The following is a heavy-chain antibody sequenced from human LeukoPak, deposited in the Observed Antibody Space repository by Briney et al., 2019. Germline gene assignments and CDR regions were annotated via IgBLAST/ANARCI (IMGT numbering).Heavy chain of an antibody. CDR1: GGSISSGDYY. CDR3: ARSTMVTAIPYYFDY. J-gene: IGHJ4*02. CDR2: IYYSGST. D-gene: IGHD2-21*02. Sequence: SQTLSLTCTVSGGSISSGDYYWSWIRQPPGKGLEWIGYIYYSGSTYYNPSLKSRVTISVDTSKNQFSLKLSSVTAADTAVYYCARSTMVTAIPYYFDYWGQGTLVTVSS. V-gene: IGHV4-30-4*01.